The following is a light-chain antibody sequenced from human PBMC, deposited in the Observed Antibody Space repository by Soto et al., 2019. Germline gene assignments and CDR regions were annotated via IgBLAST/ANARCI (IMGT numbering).Light chain of an antibody. CDR1: SSDVGGYNY. J-gene: IGLJ1*01. V-gene: IGLV2-8*01. CDR3: TSYAGSNIHYV. CDR2: EVS. Sequence: QSVLTQPPSASGSPGQSVTISCTGTSSDVGGYNYVSWYQQHPGKAPKLMIYEVSKRPSGVPDRFSGSKSGNTASLTVSGLLAEDEADYFCTSYAGSNIHYVFGTGTKVTVL.